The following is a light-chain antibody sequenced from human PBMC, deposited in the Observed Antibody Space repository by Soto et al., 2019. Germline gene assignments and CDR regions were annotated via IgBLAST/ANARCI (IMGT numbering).Light chain of an antibody. CDR2: ENN. J-gene: IGLJ1*01. CDR1: SSNIGNHY. V-gene: IGLV1-51*02. Sequence: QSVLTQPPSVSAAPGQKVTISCSGSSSNIGNHYVSWYQHLPRTAPKLLIYENNKRPSGIPDRFSGSKSGTSVTLGITGLQTGDEADYYCSSYAGTHIVFGTGTKVTVL. CDR3: SSYAGTHIV.